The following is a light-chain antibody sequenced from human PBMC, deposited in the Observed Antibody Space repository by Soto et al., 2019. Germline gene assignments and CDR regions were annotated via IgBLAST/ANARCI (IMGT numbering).Light chain of an antibody. J-gene: IGLJ1*01. Sequence: QSALTQPPSASGSPGQSVTISCTGTSSDVGGYNYVSLDQQHPGKAPKLMIYAVSKRPSGVPDRFSGSKSGNTASLTVSGLQAEDEADYYCSSYAGSNNFPYVFGTGTKVTVL. CDR2: AVS. V-gene: IGLV2-8*01. CDR1: SSDVGGYNY. CDR3: SSYAGSNNFPYV.